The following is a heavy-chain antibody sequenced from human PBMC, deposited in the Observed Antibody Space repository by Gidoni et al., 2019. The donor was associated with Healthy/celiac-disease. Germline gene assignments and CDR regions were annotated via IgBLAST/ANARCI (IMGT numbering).Heavy chain of an antibody. CDR1: GFTFSSYA. CDR3: AKDLYYDSSGHYAFDI. V-gene: IGHV3-23*01. J-gene: IGHJ3*02. D-gene: IGHD3-22*01. Sequence: EVQLLESGGGLVQPGGSLRLSCAASGFTFSSYAMSWVRQAPGKGLEWVSAISGSCGSTYYADSVKGRFTISRDKSKNTLYLQMNSLRAEDTAVYYCAKDLYYDSSGHYAFDIWGQGTMVTVSS. CDR2: ISGSCGST.